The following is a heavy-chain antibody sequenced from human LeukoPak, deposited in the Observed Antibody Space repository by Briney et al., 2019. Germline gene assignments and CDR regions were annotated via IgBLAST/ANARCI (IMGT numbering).Heavy chain of an antibody. D-gene: IGHD6-13*01. CDR3: AREWMGYSSSRRYYYYYMDV. Sequence: GGSLRLSCAASGFTFDDYGMSWVRQAPGKGLEWVSGINWNGSSTGYADSVKGRFTISRDNAKNSLYLQMNSLRAEDTALYYCAREWMGYSSSRRYYYYYMDVWGKGTTVTVSS. CDR2: INWNGSST. J-gene: IGHJ6*03. V-gene: IGHV3-20*04. CDR1: GFTFDDYG.